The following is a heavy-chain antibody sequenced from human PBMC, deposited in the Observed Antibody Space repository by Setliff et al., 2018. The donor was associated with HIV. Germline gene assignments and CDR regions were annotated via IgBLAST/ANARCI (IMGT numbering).Heavy chain of an antibody. D-gene: IGHD3-10*01. Sequence: GGSLRLSCAASGFTFSSYAMQWVRQAPGKGLEWVAVISSDGSNEYYADAVKGRFTISRDNSKNTLYVQMNSLRAEDTAVYYCARDQLAMVRRNGMDVWGQGTTVTVSS. V-gene: IGHV3-30*04. CDR2: ISSDGSNE. CDR3: ARDQLAMVRRNGMDV. J-gene: IGHJ6*02. CDR1: GFTFSSYA.